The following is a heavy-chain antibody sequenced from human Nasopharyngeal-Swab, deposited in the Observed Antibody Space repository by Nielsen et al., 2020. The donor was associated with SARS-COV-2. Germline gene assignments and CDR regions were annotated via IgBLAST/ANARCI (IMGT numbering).Heavy chain of an antibody. J-gene: IGHJ5*02. Sequence: ETLSLTCAASGFTFSSYWMSWVRQAPGKGLEWVANIKQDGSEKYYVDSVKGRFTISRDNAKNSLYLQMNSLRAEDTAVYYCAKDPTVLTGYSHNWFDPWGQGTLVTVSS. V-gene: IGHV3-7*01. D-gene: IGHD3-9*01. CDR3: AKDPTVLTGYSHNWFDP. CDR2: IKQDGSEK. CDR1: GFTFSSYW.